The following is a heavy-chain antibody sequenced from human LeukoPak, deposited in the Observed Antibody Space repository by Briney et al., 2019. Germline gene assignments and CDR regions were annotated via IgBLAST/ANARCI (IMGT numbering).Heavy chain of an antibody. J-gene: IGHJ6*03. CDR3: VRVGLQYYYYYYMDV. CDR2: MNPNSGNT. V-gene: IGHV1-8*01. Sequence: GASVKVSCKASGYTFTSYDINWVRQATGQGLEWMGWMNPNSGNTGYAQKFQGRVTMTRNTSISTAYMELSSLRSEDTAVYYCVRVGLQYYYYYYMDVWGKGTTVTVSS. CDR1: GYTFTSYD.